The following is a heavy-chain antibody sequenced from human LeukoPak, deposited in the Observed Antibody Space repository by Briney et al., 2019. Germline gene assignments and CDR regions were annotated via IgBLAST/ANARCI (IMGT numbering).Heavy chain of an antibody. CDR3: ARALRYYYDSSGLNWFDP. CDR2: MNPNSGNT. Sequence: ASVKVSCKASGYTFTSYDTNWVRQATGQGLEWMGWMNPNSGNTGYAQKFQGRVTMTRNTSISTAYMELSSLRSEDTAVYYCARALRYYYDSSGLNWFDPWGQGTLVTVSS. CDR1: GYTFTSYD. J-gene: IGHJ5*02. D-gene: IGHD3-22*01. V-gene: IGHV1-8*01.